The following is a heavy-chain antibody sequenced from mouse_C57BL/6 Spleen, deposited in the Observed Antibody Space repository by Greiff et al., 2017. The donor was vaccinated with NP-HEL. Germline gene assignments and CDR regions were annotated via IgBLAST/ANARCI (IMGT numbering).Heavy chain of an antibody. J-gene: IGHJ2*01. CDR1: GYTFTSYW. CDR2: IHPNSGST. D-gene: IGHD1-1*01. CDR3: ARSPLTTVVAGYFDY. V-gene: IGHV1-64*01. Sequence: QVQLKQSGAELVKPGASVKLSCKASGYTFTSYWMHWVKQRPGQGLEWIGMIHPNSGSTNYNEKFKSKATLTVDKSSSTAYMQLSSLTSEDSAVYYCARSPLTTVVAGYFDYWGQGTTLTVSS.